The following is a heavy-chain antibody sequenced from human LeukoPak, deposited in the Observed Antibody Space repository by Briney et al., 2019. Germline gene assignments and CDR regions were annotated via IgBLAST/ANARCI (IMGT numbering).Heavy chain of an antibody. Sequence: SVKVSCTASGGTFSSYAISWVRQAPGQGLEWMGGIIPIFGTAHSAQKFQGRVTITADKSTSTAYMELSSLRSEDTAVYYCARALGTAMVTFTGSDYYYYYMDVWGKGTTVTVSS. V-gene: IGHV1-69*06. CDR3: ARALGTAMVTFTGSDYYYYYMDV. CDR2: IIPIFGTA. CDR1: GGTFSSYA. J-gene: IGHJ6*03. D-gene: IGHD5-18*01.